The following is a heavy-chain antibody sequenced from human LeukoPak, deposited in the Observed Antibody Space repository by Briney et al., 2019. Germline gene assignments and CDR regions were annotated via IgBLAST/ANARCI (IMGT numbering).Heavy chain of an antibody. CDR3: ARGYYGAVTFDY. CDR2: IYYSGST. D-gene: IGHD3-3*01. Sequence: SETLSLTCTVSGGSVSYYYWSWIRQPPGKGLEWIGYIYYSGSTNYNPSLRSRVTISVDTSKNQFSLKLTSVTAADTAVYYCARGYYGAVTFDYWGQGTLVTVSS. J-gene: IGHJ4*02. V-gene: IGHV4-59*02. CDR1: GGSVSYYY.